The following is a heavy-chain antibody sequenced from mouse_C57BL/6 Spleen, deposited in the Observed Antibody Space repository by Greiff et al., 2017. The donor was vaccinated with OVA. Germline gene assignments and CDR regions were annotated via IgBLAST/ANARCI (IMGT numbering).Heavy chain of an antibody. CDR1: GFTFSSYA. CDR3: ARDHGNWYFDV. D-gene: IGHD1-1*01. J-gene: IGHJ1*03. V-gene: IGHV5-4*01. Sequence: EVNLVESGGGLVKPGGSLKLSCAASGFTFSSYAMSWVRQTPEKRLEWVATISDGGSYTYYPDNVKGRFTISRDNAKNNLYLQMSHLKSEDTAMYYCARDHGNWYFDVWGTGTTVTVSS. CDR2: ISDGGSYT.